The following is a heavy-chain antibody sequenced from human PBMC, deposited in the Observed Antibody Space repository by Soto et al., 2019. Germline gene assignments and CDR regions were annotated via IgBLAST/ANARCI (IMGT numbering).Heavy chain of an antibody. CDR1: GFSFSSWA. CDR2: ISYDGSNK. J-gene: IGHJ6*02. Sequence: GGSLRLSCAASGFSFSSWAMQWVRQAPGKGLEWVAVISYDGSNKYYADSVKGRFTISRDNSKNTLYLQMNSLRAEDTAVYYCVRDLTHIGALHYYYAMDAWGQGTTVIV. V-gene: IGHV3-30-3*01. D-gene: IGHD1-26*01. CDR3: VRDLTHIGALHYYYAMDA.